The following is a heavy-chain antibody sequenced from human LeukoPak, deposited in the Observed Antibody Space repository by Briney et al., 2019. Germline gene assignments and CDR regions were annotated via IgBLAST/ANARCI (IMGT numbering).Heavy chain of an antibody. CDR2: IYTSGST. CDR1: GGSISSGSYY. CDR3: AREGYSGYDPFDY. V-gene: IGHV4-61*02. J-gene: IGHJ4*02. Sequence: SETLSLTCTVSGGSISSGSYYWSWIRQPAGKGLEWIGRIYTSGSTNYNPSLKSRVTISVDTSKNQFSLKLSSVTAADTAVYYCAREGYSGYDPFDYWGQGTLVTVSS. D-gene: IGHD5-12*01.